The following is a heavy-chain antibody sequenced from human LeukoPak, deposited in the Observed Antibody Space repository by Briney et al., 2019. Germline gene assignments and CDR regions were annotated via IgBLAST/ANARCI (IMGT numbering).Heavy chain of an antibody. Sequence: GGHPRLFCATSGVNFCSNARKWVCQAPEKRQKRVSTISNSGDRTYYADSVKGRFTISRDNSKNTLYLQMNSLRTEDTAVYYCAKDFVPRGGSYFPGFDYWGQGTLVIVSS. D-gene: IGHD1-26*01. J-gene: IGHJ4*02. CDR1: GVNFCSNA. CDR2: ISNSGDRT. V-gene: IGHV3-23*01. CDR3: AKDFVPRGGSYFPGFDY.